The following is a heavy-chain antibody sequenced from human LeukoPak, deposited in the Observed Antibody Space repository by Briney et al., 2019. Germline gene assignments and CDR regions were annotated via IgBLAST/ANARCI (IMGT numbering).Heavy chain of an antibody. CDR1: GGSISSYY. CDR2: IYYSGST. CDR3: AREELKIGMDV. J-gene: IGHJ6*02. Sequence: QSGPTLVKPSEPLSLTCTVSGGSISSYYWSWIRQPPGKGLEWIGYIYYSGSTNYNPSLKSRVTISVDTSKNQFSLKLSSVTAADTAVYYCAREELKIGMDVWGQGTTVTVSS. V-gene: IGHV4-59*01. D-gene: IGHD3-10*01.